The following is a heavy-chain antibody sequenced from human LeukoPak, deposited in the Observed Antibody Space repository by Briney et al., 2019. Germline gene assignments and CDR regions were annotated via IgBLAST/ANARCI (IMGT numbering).Heavy chain of an antibody. CDR3: ARWSGYGDSSDY. CDR2: IYPGDSDT. Sequence: GASLQISSKGSGYSFTTYRVGWVRQMPGKGREWMGIIYPGDSDTRYSPSFQGQVTISADKSISTAYLQWSSLKASDTAMYYCARWSGYGDSSDYWGQGTLVTVSS. D-gene: IGHD2-21*01. V-gene: IGHV5-51*01. J-gene: IGHJ4*02. CDR1: GYSFTTYR.